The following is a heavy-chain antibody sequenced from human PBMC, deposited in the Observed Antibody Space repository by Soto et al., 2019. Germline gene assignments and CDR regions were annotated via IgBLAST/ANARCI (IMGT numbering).Heavy chain of an antibody. J-gene: IGHJ3*02. D-gene: IGHD2-15*01. Sequence: QVQLQESGPGLVKPSETLSLTCTVSGGSISSYYWSWIRQPPGKGLEWIGYIYYSGSTNYNPSLKRRVTISVDTSKNQCALKLSSVTAADTAVYYCAGGYCSGGSCYWIDAFDIWGQGPMVTVSS. CDR2: IYYSGST. CDR3: AGGYCSGGSCYWIDAFDI. V-gene: IGHV4-59*08. CDR1: GGSISSYY.